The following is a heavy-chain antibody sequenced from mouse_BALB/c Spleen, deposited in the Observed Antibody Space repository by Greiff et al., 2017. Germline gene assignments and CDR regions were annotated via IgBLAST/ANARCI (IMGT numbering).Heavy chain of an antibody. Sequence: VQLQQSGPGLVQPSQSLSITCTVSGFSLTSYGVHWVRQSPGKGLEWLGVIWSGGSTDYNAAFISRLSISKDNSKSQVFFKMNSLQANDTAIYYCASAITTAFDYWGQGTTLTVSS. J-gene: IGHJ2*01. D-gene: IGHD1-2*01. CDR1: GFSLTSYG. V-gene: IGHV2-2*02. CDR3: ASAITTAFDY. CDR2: IWSGGST.